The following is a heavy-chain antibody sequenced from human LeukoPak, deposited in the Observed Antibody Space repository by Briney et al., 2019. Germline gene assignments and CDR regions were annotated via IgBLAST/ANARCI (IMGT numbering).Heavy chain of an antibody. CDR3: ARDWLMGAKDY. J-gene: IGHJ4*02. V-gene: IGHV3-21*01. D-gene: IGHD3-16*01. CDR2: ISSSSSYI. CDR1: GFTFSSYS. Sequence: GGSLRLSCAASGFTFSSYSMNWVCQAPGKGLEWVSSISSSSSYIYYADSVKGRFAISRDNAKNSLYLQMNSLRAEDTAVYYCARDWLMGAKDYWGQGTLVTVSS.